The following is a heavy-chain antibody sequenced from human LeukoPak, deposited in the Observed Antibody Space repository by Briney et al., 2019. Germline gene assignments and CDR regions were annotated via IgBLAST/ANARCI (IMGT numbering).Heavy chain of an antibody. CDR1: GFTFSSYS. J-gene: IGHJ4*02. D-gene: IGHD3-22*01. CDR3: ARVNYDSSGYYYGTLDY. Sequence: GGSLRLSCATSGFTFSSYSMNWVRQAPGKGPEWVSSISTSSSIIYYADSVKGRFTISRHNAKNSLYLQMNSLRAEDTAVYYCARVNYDSSGYYYGTLDYWGQGTLVTVSS. CDR2: ISTSSSII. V-gene: IGHV3-21*01.